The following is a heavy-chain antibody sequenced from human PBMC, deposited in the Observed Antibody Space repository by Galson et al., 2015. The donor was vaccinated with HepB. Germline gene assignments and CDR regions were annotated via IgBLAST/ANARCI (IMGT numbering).Heavy chain of an antibody. Sequence: SETLSLTCAVYGGSFSGYYWSWIRQPPGRGLEWIGEINRSGSTNYNPSLKSRVTISGDTSKNRFSLRLRSVTAADTAVYFCTRAHPDTLVSQSGWFDPWGQGTLVTVSS. V-gene: IGHV4-34*01. CDR1: GGSFSGYY. CDR3: TRAHPDTLVSQSGWFDP. CDR2: INRSGST. D-gene: IGHD2-2*01. J-gene: IGHJ5*02.